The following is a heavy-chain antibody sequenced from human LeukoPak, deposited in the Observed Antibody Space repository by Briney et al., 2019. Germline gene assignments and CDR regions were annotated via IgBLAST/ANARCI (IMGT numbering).Heavy chain of an antibody. Sequence: GASVKVSCKASGGTFSSYAISWVRQAPGQGLEWMGGIIPIFGTANYAQKFQGRVTITADESTSTAYMELSSLRSEDTAVYYCARWLDYGDYDGDLEEPFDPWGQGTLVTVSS. D-gene: IGHD4-17*01. CDR3: ARWLDYGDYDGDLEEPFDP. J-gene: IGHJ5*02. CDR2: IIPIFGTA. V-gene: IGHV1-69*13. CDR1: GGTFSSYA.